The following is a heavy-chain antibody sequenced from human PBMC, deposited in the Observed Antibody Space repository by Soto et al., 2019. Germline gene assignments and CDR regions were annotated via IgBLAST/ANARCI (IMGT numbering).Heavy chain of an antibody. D-gene: IGHD1-20*01. J-gene: IGHJ4*02. CDR2: INPNSGGT. V-gene: IGHV1-2*02. Sequence: AASVKVSCKASGYTFTGYYMHWVRQAPGQGLEWMGWINPNSGGTNYAQKFQGRVTMTRDTSISTAYMELSRLRSDDTAVYYCARSSTTYNWNPLGYWGQGTLVTVSS. CDR1: GYTFTGYY. CDR3: ARSSTTYNWNPLGY.